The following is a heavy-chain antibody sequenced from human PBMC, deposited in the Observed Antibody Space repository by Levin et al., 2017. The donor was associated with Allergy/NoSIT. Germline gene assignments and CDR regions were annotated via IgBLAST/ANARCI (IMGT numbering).Heavy chain of an antibody. J-gene: IGHJ4*02. CDR3: ARGLPYGSGSYYFDR. D-gene: IGHD3-10*01. CDR1: GESFGGYY. V-gene: IGHV4-34*01. CDR2: IHHTGRT. Sequence: SQTLSLTCAVYGESFGGYYWTWIRQAPGEGLAWIGEIHHTGRTNYNPSLESRVTISIDTSKNQFSLHLNSVTAADTAVYYCARGLPYGSGSYYFDRWGPGTLVTVSS.